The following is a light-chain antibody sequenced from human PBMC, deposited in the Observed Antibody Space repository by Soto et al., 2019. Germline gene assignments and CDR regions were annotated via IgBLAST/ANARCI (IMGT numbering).Light chain of an antibody. Sequence: EIVLTQSPDTLSLSPGERATLSCRASQSVSSSYLAWYQQKPGQAPRLLIYGASSRATGIPDRFSGSGSGTDFTLTSSRLETEDFAVYYWQQYVRSPTYTFGQGTKLEIK. CDR1: QSVSSSY. CDR3: QQYVRSPTYT. CDR2: GAS. V-gene: IGKV3-20*01. J-gene: IGKJ2*01.